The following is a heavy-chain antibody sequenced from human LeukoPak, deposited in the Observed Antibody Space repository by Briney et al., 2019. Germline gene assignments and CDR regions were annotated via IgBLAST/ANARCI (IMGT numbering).Heavy chain of an antibody. CDR1: GGTFSSYA. Sequence: GASVKVSCKASGGTFSSYAISWVRQAPGQGLEWMGGIIPIFGTANYAQKFQGRVTITTDESTSTAYMELSRLRSDDTAVYYCARVHYYGSGRPAGPDWEFDPWGQGTLVTVSS. CDR2: IIPIFGTA. V-gene: IGHV1-69*05. D-gene: IGHD3-10*01. CDR3: ARVHYYGSGRPAGPDWEFDP. J-gene: IGHJ5*02.